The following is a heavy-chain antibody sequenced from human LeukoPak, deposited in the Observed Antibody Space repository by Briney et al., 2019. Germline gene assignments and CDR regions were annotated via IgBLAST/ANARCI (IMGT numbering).Heavy chain of an antibody. CDR3: AARHYDILTGYAFDI. Sequence: GESLKISCKGSGYSFTSYWIGWVRQMPGKGLEWMGIIYPGDSDTRYSPSFQGQVTSSADKSISTAYLQWSSLKASDTAMYYCAARHYDILTGYAFDIWGQGTMVTVSS. J-gene: IGHJ3*02. V-gene: IGHV5-51*01. D-gene: IGHD3-9*01. CDR1: GYSFTSYW. CDR2: IYPGDSDT.